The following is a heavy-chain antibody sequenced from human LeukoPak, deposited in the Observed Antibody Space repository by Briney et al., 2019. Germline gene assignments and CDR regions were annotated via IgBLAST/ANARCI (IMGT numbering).Heavy chain of an antibody. CDR2: ISTSSRTI. CDR1: EFIFSNYA. V-gene: IGHV3-48*01. J-gene: IGHJ4*02. CDR3: ARNYYGDYFFDY. Sequence: PGGSLRLSCAASEFIFSNYAMNWVRQAPGKGLEWISYISTSSRTIYYADSVKGRFTISRDNAKNSLYPQMNSLRAEDTAMYYCARNYYGDYFFDYWGQGTLVTVSS. D-gene: IGHD3-10*01.